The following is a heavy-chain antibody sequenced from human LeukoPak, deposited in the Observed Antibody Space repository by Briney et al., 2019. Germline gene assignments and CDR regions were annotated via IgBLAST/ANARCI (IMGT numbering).Heavy chain of an antibody. V-gene: IGHV3-23*01. CDR1: GFTFRDFA. D-gene: IGHD1-26*01. Sequence: GGSLRLSCAVSGFTFRDFAMSWVRQAPGKGLEWVSRITADGRSTSYADSVKGRFIISRDNSKNSLFLQMNSLRGEDTAVYYCAKEWDTYTWSFFDYWGQGALVTVSS. CDR3: AKEWDTYTWSFFDY. CDR2: ITADGRST. J-gene: IGHJ4*02.